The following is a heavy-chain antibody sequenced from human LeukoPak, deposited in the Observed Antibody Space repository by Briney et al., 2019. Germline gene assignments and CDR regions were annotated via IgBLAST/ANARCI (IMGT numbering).Heavy chain of an antibody. CDR2: ISSSSSYI. V-gene: IGHV3-21*04. CDR1: GFTFSSYS. J-gene: IGHJ4*02. D-gene: IGHD3-22*01. CDR3: ARDWGYDSSGYYGFDY. Sequence: GGSLRLSCAASGFTFSSYSMNWVRQAPGKGLEWVSSISSSSSYIYYADSVKGRFTISRDNAKNSLYLQMNSLRAEDTAVYYCARDWGYDSSGYYGFDYWGQGTLVTVSS.